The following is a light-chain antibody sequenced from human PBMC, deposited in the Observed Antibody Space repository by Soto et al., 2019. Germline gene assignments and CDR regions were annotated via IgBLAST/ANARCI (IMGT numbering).Light chain of an antibody. CDR1: QGISRY. CDR2: AAS. CDR3: QQLNTYPVT. Sequence: IQLTQSPSSLSSSVGDIVTITCRAGQGISRYLSWYQQKPGRAPKLLISAASTLQSGVPARFSGSGSGTDFTLSITSLQPEDFATYYCQQLNTYPVTFGGGTKVDIK. J-gene: IGKJ4*01. V-gene: IGKV1-9*01.